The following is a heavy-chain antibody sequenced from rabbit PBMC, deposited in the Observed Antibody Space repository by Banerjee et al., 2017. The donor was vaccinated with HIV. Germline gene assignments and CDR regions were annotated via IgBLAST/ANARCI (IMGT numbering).Heavy chain of an antibody. D-gene: IGHD5-1*01. Sequence: QEQLVESGGGLVQPEGSLTLTCKASGFTLSNNYYMCWVRQAPGKGLEWVGCIVAGSSDITYYASWAKGRFTISKTSSTTVTLQMTSLTAADTATYFCARDFGGAVSDSADLWGPGTLVTVS. CDR3: ARDFGGAVSDSADL. CDR1: GFTLSNNYY. CDR2: IVAGSSDIT. J-gene: IGHJ6*01. V-gene: IGHV1S45*01.